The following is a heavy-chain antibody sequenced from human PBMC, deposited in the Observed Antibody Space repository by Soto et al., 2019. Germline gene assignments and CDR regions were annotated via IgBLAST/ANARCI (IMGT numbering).Heavy chain of an antibody. V-gene: IGHV5-10-1*01. CDR1: GYSFTSYW. D-gene: IGHD3-22*01. Sequence: PGESLKISCKGSGYSFTSYWISWVRQMPGKGLEWMGRIDPSDSYTNYSPSFQGHVTISADKSISTAYLQWSSLEASDTAMYYCARHPYDSNSYYTDRVGGPWGQGTLVTVSS. J-gene: IGHJ5*02. CDR3: ARHPYDSNSYYTDRVGGP. CDR2: IDPSDSYT.